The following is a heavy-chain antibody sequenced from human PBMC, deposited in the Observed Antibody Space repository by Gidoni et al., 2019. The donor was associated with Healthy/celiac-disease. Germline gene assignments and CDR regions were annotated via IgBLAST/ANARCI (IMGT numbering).Heavy chain of an antibody. J-gene: IGHJ4*02. CDR1: GFTFSSYA. Sequence: EVQLVESGGGLVQPGGSLGLSCSASGFTFSSYAMHWVRQAPGKGLEYVSAISSNGGSTYYADSVKGRFTISRDNSKNTLYLQMSSLRAEDTAVYYCVKRAYSSSSHYFDYWGQGTLVTVSS. V-gene: IGHV3-64D*06. CDR2: ISSNGGST. D-gene: IGHD6-6*01. CDR3: VKRAYSSSSHYFDY.